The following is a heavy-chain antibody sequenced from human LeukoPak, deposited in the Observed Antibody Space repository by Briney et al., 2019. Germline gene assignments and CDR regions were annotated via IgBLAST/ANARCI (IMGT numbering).Heavy chain of an antibody. CDR1: GGSFSGYY. Sequence: SETLSLTCAVYGGSFSGYYWSWIRQPPGKGLEWIGEINHSGSTNYNPSLKSRVTISVDTSKNQFSLKPSSVTAADTAVYYCARGPRVTARYCTNGVCPGGWFDPWGQGTLVTVSS. CDR2: INHSGST. D-gene: IGHD2-8*01. V-gene: IGHV4-34*01. J-gene: IGHJ5*02. CDR3: ARGPRVTARYCTNGVCPGGWFDP.